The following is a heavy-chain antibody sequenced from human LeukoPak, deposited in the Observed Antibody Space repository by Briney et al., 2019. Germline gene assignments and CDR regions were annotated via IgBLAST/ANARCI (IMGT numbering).Heavy chain of an antibody. CDR1: GFSFGSYG. J-gene: IGHJ4*02. D-gene: IGHD6-19*01. CDR3: ARTREQWQVLDY. Sequence: GGSLRLSCAASGFSFGSYGIHWVRQAPGKGLEWVAVISHEGSYRSHADSVKGRFTISRDNSRNMAFLQMDSLSAEDTAVYYCARTREQWQVLDYWGQGTLVTVSS. CDR2: ISHEGSYR. V-gene: IGHV3-30*03.